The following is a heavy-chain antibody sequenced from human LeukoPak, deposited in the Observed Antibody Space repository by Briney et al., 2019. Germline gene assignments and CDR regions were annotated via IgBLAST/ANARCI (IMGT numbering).Heavy chain of an antibody. CDR2: INHSGST. V-gene: IGHV4-34*01. J-gene: IGHJ6*02. CDR1: GGSFSGYY. Sequence: SETLSLTCAVYGGSFSGYYWSWIRQPPGKGLEWIGEINHSGSTNYNPSLKSRVTISVDTSKNQFSLKLSSVTAADTAVHYCARGRYCSGGSYYYSRSYYYYYYGMDVWGQGTTVTVSS. CDR3: ARGRYCSGGSYYYSRSYYYYYYGMDV. D-gene: IGHD2-15*01.